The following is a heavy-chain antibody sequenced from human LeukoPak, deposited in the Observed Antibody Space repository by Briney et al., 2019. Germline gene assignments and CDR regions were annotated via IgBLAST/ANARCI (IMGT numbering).Heavy chain of an antibody. CDR1: GGSISSSSYY. Sequence: SETLSLTCTVSGGSISSSSYYWGWIRQPPGKGLEWIGEINHRGSTNYNPSLKSRVTISVDTSKNQFSLKLSSVTAADTAVYYCASTSAMVYFDYWGQGTLVTVSS. CDR2: INHRGST. V-gene: IGHV4-39*07. CDR3: ASTSAMVYFDY. D-gene: IGHD5-18*01. J-gene: IGHJ4*02.